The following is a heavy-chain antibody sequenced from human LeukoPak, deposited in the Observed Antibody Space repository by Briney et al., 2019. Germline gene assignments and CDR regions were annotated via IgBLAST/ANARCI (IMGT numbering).Heavy chain of an antibody. CDR3: ARVGQLELRPGYFDY. CDR1: GGTFSSYA. D-gene: IGHD1-7*01. Sequence: ASVKVSCKASGGTFSSYAISWVRQAPGQGLEWMGGIIPIFGTANYTQKFQGRVTITADESTSTAYMELSSLRSEDTAVYYCARVGQLELRPGYFDYWGQGTLVTVSS. CDR2: IIPIFGTA. J-gene: IGHJ4*02. V-gene: IGHV1-69*01.